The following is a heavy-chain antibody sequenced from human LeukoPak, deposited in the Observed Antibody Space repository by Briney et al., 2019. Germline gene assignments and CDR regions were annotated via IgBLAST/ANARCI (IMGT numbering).Heavy chain of an antibody. J-gene: IGHJ4*02. Sequence: PGGSLRLSCAASGFTFSSYAMNWVRQAPGKGLEWVSAISGSSGSTYYADSVKGRFTISRDNSKNTLYLQMNSLRAEDTAVYYCAKDMEHSGYPIYYLDYWGQGTLVTVSS. CDR2: ISGSSGST. CDR3: AKDMEHSGYPIYYLDY. V-gene: IGHV3-23*01. D-gene: IGHD5-12*01. CDR1: GFTFSSYA.